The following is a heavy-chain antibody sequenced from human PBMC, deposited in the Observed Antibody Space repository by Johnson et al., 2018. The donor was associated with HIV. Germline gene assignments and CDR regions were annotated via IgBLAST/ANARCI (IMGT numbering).Heavy chain of an antibody. CDR3: ARDWSLSGGIAARYDAFDI. CDR1: GFTVSSNY. V-gene: IGHV3-66*02. Sequence: EVQLVESGGGLVQPGGSLRLSCAASGFTVSSNYMSWVRQAPGKGLEWVSVIYSGGSTYYADSVKGRFTISSDNSKNTLYRQMNSLRAEDTAVYYCARDWSLSGGIAARYDAFDIWGQGKMVTVSS. J-gene: IGHJ3*02. D-gene: IGHD6-6*01. CDR2: IYSGGST.